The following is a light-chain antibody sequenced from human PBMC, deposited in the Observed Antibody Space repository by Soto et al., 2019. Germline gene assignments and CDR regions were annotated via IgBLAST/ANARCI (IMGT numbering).Light chain of an antibody. CDR3: QQYAASPRT. CDR1: QSVSSSY. CDR2: GAS. V-gene: IGKV3-20*01. Sequence: EIVLTQSPGTLSLSPRERATLSCRASQSVSSSYLAWYQHKPGQAPRLLIYGASSRAPGIPDRFSGSGSGTDFTLTISRLEPEDFAVYYCQQYAASPRTFGQGTQVEVK. J-gene: IGKJ1*01.